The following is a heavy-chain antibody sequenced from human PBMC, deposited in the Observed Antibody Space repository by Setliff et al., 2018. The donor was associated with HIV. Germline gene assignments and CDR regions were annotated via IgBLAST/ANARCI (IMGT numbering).Heavy chain of an antibody. V-gene: IGHV1-2*02. CDR1: GYTFTGYY. Sequence: ASVKVSCKASGYTFTGYYIHWIRQAPGRGLQWLGWINPNDGGTKVAQQFQGRVTITRDTSISTAFMHLSGLRSDDTAMYYCAREVKGDDFPFDNWGRGALVTVSS. CDR2: INPNDGGT. J-gene: IGHJ4*02. D-gene: IGHD3-3*01. CDR3: AREVKGDDFPFDN.